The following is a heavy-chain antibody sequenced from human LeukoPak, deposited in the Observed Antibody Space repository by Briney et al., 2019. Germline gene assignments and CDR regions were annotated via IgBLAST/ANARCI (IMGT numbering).Heavy chain of an antibody. CDR3: ARDQDVMVRGDV. V-gene: IGHV7-4-1*02. CDR2: IKTSTGNP. Sequence: WASVKVSCKASGYIFTNYAMNWVRQAPGQGLEWMGYIKTSTGNPTYAQGFTGRFVFSLDTSVSTAYLQINNLKTEDTAVYYCARDQDVMVRGDVWGQGTMVTVSS. J-gene: IGHJ3*01. CDR1: GYIFTNYA. D-gene: IGHD3-10*01.